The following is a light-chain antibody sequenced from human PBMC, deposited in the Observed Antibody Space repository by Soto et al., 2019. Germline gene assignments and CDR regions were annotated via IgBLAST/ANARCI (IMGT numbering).Light chain of an antibody. V-gene: IGKV1-17*03. CDR3: LQHNSYPLT. Sequence: DIQMTQSPSAMSASVGDRVTNTCRASQDISHFLAWFQQRPGKVHKRMIYAAYTLHSGAPSRFIGSGYGTDCTLTITSLQHEDSSTYYCLQHNSYPLTFGGGTKVEIK. CDR1: QDISHF. CDR2: AAY. J-gene: IGKJ4*01.